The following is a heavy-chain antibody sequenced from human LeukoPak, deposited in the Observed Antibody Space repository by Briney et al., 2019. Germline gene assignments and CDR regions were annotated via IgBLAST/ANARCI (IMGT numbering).Heavy chain of an antibody. J-gene: IGHJ6*03. Sequence: GGSLRLSCAASGFTFSSHGMNWVRQAPGKGLEWVSGISPSGGITYYTDSVKGRFTIPRDNSKNTLYLQMNSLRAEDTAVYYCAKPHYDILKESLYYYYYYMDVWGKGTRSPSP. CDR1: GFTFSSHG. CDR2: ISPSGGIT. D-gene: IGHD3-9*01. V-gene: IGHV3-23*01. CDR3: AKPHYDILKESLYYYYYYMDV.